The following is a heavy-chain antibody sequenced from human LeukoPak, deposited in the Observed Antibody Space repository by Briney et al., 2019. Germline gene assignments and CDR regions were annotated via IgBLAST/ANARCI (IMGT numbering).Heavy chain of an antibody. CDR2: INPNSGGT. D-gene: IGHD6-13*01. CDR1: VYTFTCNY. Sequence: ASVKVSCTASVYTFTCNYMYWVRQPPRQGLEWMGRINPNSGGTNYAQKFQGRVTMTRDTSISTAYMELSRLRPDDTAVYYCARVSGSSWGGDFDYWGQGTLVTVSS. J-gene: IGHJ4*02. CDR3: ARVSGSSWGGDFDY. V-gene: IGHV1-2*02.